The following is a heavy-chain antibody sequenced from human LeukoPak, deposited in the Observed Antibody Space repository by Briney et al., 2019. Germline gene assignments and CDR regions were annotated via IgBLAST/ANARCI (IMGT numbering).Heavy chain of an antibody. V-gene: IGHV4-38-2*02. CDR3: STSNQLWLRGLFDY. J-gene: IGHJ4*02. CDR2: IYHSGST. CDR1: GYSISSGYY. D-gene: IGHD5-18*01. Sequence: SETLSLTCTVSGYSISSGYYWGWIRQPPGKGLEWIGSIYHSGSTYYNPSLKSRVTISVDTSKNQFSLKLSSVTAADTAVYYCSTSNQLWLRGLFDYWGQGTLVTVSS.